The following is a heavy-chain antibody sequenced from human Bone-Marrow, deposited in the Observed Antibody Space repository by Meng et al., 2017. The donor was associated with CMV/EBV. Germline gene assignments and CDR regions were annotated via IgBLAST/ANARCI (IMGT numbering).Heavy chain of an antibody. D-gene: IGHD6-13*01. V-gene: IGHV1-69*10. CDR1: GYTFTSYG. CDR3: ASLAAAGANWFDP. Sequence: SVKVSCKASGYTFTSYGISWVRQAPGQGLEWMGGIIPILGIANYAQKFQGRVTITADKSTSTAYMELSSLRSEVTAVYYCASLAAAGANWFDPWGQGTLVTVSS. J-gene: IGHJ5*02. CDR2: IIPILGIA.